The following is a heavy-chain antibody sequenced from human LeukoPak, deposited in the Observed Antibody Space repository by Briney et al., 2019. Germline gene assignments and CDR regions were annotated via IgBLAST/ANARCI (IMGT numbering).Heavy chain of an antibody. CDR3: AREDPGGVNPPRGY. D-gene: IGHD3-16*01. CDR1: GYSISSGYY. V-gene: IGHV4-38-2*02. Sequence: SETLSLTCTVSGYSISSGYYWGWIRQPPGKGLEWIGSIYHSGSTYYNPSLKSRVTISVDTSKNQFSLKLSSVTAADTAVYYCAREDPGGVNPPRGYWGQGTLVTVSS. CDR2: IYHSGST. J-gene: IGHJ4*02.